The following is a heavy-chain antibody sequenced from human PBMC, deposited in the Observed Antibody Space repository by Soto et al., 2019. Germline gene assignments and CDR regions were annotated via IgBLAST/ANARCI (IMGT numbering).Heavy chain of an antibody. CDR2: IDLSDSYT. J-gene: IGHJ6*02. CDR1: GYSFTSYW. V-gene: IGHV5-10-1*01. Sequence: ESLKISCKGSGYSFTSYWISWVRQMPGKGLEWMGRIDLSDSYTNYSPSFQGHVTISADKSISTAYLKLSSVTAADTAVYHCAREPYSSSWYYYYYGMDVWGQGTTVTVSS. CDR3: AREPYSSSWYYYYYGMDV. D-gene: IGHD6-13*01.